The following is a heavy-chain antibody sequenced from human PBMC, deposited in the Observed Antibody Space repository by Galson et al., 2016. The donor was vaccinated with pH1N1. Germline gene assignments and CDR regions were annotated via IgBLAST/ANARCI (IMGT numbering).Heavy chain of an antibody. V-gene: IGHV3-43*01. CDR2: VSWDGGST. J-gene: IGHJ6*02. CDR1: GFTFHDYT. CDR3: AKEIQRGSYGMDV. D-gene: IGHD3-16*01. Sequence: SLRLSCAASGFTFHDYTMHWVRQTPGKGLERVSLVSWDGGSTYYADYVKGRFTVSRDNSKNSLYLQMNSLRSEDTALYYCAKEIQRGSYGMDVWGRGTTVTVSS.